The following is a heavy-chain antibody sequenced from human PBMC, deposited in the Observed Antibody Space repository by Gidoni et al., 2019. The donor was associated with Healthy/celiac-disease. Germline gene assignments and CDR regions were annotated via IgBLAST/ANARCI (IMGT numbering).Heavy chain of an antibody. V-gene: IGHV3-30-3*01. D-gene: IGHD6-13*01. CDR2: ISYDGSNK. Sequence: QVQLVESGGGVVQPGRSLRLSCAASGFPFSSYAMHWVRQAPGKGLEWVAVISYDGSNKYYADSVKGRFTISRDNSKNTLYLQMNSLRAEDTAVYYCARGSIAAGSDVGYWYFDLWGRGTLVTVSS. CDR1: GFPFSSYA. CDR3: ARGSIAAGSDVGYWYFDL. J-gene: IGHJ2*01.